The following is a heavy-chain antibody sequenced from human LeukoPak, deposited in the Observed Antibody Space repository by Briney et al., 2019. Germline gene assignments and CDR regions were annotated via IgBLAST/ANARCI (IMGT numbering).Heavy chain of an antibody. Sequence: PGGSLRLSCAASGFTFSSYSMNWVRQAPGKGLEWVSSITSSSNYKYYADSVKGRFTISRDNAKNSLYLQMNSLRAEDTAVYYCAKDHSVLQWLGDFDYWGQGTLVTVSS. CDR1: GFTFSSYS. V-gene: IGHV3-21*01. CDR3: AKDHSVLQWLGDFDY. D-gene: IGHD6-19*01. J-gene: IGHJ4*02. CDR2: ITSSSNYK.